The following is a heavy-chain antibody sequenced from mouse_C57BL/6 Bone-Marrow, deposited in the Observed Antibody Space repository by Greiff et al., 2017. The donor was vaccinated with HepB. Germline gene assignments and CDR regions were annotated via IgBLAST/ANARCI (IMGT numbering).Heavy chain of an antibody. D-gene: IGHD1-1*01. CDR1: GFTFSDYY. Sequence: DVHLVESGGGLVQPGGSLKLSCAASGFTFSDYYMYWVRQTPEKRLEWVAYISNGGGSTYYPDTVKGRFTISRDNATNTLYLQMSRLKSEDTAMYYCARYYGSSAGYFDVWGTGTTVTVSS. CDR2: ISNGGGST. CDR3: ARYYGSSAGYFDV. J-gene: IGHJ1*03. V-gene: IGHV5-12*01.